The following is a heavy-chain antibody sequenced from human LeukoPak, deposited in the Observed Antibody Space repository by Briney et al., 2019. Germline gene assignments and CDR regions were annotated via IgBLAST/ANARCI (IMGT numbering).Heavy chain of an antibody. Sequence: GGSLRLSCAASGFTFSSYDMHWVRQATGKGLEWVSAIGTAGDTYYPGSVKGRFTISRENAKNSLYLQMNSLRAEDTAVYYCAGGGDILTGYRTFDYWGQGTLVTVSS. CDR3: AGGGDILTGYRTFDY. D-gene: IGHD3-9*01. CDR1: GFTFSSYD. V-gene: IGHV3-13*01. CDR2: IGTAGDT. J-gene: IGHJ4*02.